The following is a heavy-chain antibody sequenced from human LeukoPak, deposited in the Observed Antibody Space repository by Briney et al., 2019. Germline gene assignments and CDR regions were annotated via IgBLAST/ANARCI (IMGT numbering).Heavy chain of an antibody. D-gene: IGHD6-19*01. CDR1: GGSISSDSYY. V-gene: IGHV4-39*07. CDR3: ARAAAGSSGWYG. CDR2: IYYSGST. Sequence: SETLSLTCTVSGGSISSDSYYWAWIRQPPGKGLEWIASIYYSGSTYYNPSLKSRVTISVDTSKNQFSLKLSSVTAADTAVYYCARAAAGSSGWYGWGQGTLVTVSS. J-gene: IGHJ4*02.